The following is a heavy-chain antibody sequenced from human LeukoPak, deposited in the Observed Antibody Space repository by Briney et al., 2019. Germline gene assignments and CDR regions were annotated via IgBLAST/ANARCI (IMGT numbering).Heavy chain of an antibody. J-gene: IGHJ6*03. V-gene: IGHV4-39*07. D-gene: IGHD3-10*01. CDR1: GGSISSSSYY. CDR3: ASGVRDLRYMDV. CDR2: IYYSGST. Sequence: SETLSLTCTVSGGSISSSSYYWGWIRQPPGKGLEWIGSIYYSGSTYYNPSLKSRVTISVDTSRNQFSLKLGSVTAADTAVYYCASGVRDLRYMDVWGKGTTVTVSS.